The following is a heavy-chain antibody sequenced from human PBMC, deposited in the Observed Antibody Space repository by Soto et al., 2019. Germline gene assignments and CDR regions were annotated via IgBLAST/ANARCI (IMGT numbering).Heavy chain of an antibody. CDR1: GFIVSDTY. CDR2: ISNRGDT. CDR3: AREPRYFLCCSCSITGDAYYI. V-gene: IGHV3-66*01. Sequence: GGSLRLSCTASGFIVSDTYVNWVRQAPGKGLEWVSVISNRGDTHYADSVRGRFSLSRDISDNTLHLQMNNLRVEDTAVYYCAREPRYFLCCSCSITGDAYYIRCQGTMVIVS. D-gene: IGHD2-2*01. J-gene: IGHJ3*02.